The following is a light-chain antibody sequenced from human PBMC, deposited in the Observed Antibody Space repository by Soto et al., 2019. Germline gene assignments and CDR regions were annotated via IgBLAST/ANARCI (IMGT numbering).Light chain of an antibody. V-gene: IGLV2-18*01. CDR1: SSDVGSNDR. J-gene: IGLJ1*01. CDR2: EVT. Sequence: QSVLTQPPSVSGSPGQSVTISCTGTSSDVGSNDRVSWYQQPPGAAPKLMIYEVTNRPSGVPDRFSGSKSGNTASLTISGLQAEDEADYYCTLYTRGTTIVFGTGTKVTVL. CDR3: TLYTRGTTIV.